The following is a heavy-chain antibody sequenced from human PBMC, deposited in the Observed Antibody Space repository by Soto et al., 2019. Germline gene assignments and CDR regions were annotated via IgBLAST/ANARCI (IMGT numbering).Heavy chain of an antibody. Sequence: QVQLVQSGAEVKKPGASVKVSCKASGYTFTSYGISWVRQAPGQGLEWMGWISANNGNTTYAQKLQGRVTMTTDTYTSTAYMELRSLRSDDTAVYYCERDLYILLWFVEGGMYVWGQGTTVTVSS. D-gene: IGHD3-10*01. CDR1: GYTFTSYG. J-gene: IGHJ6*02. CDR2: ISANNGNT. CDR3: ERDLYILLWFVEGGMYV. V-gene: IGHV1-18*01.